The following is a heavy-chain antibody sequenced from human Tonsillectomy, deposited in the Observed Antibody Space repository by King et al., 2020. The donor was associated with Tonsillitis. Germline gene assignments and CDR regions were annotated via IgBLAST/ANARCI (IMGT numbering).Heavy chain of an antibody. D-gene: IGHD4/OR15-4a*01. V-gene: IGHV3-33*05. CDR1: GFTFSSYD. Sequence: VQLVESGGGVVQPGRSLRLSCAASGFTFSSYDIHWVRQAPGKGLEWVAVISYDGSNKYYADSVKGRLTISRDNSKNRLYLQMNSLRAEDTAVYYCARDRDDYIFDYWGQGTLVTVSS. CDR2: ISYDGSNK. J-gene: IGHJ4*02. CDR3: ARDRDDYIFDY.